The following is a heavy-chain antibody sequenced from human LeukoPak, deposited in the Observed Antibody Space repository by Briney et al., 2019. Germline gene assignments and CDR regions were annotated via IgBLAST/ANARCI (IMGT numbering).Heavy chain of an antibody. CDR3: AIGYGSSTSSIDY. J-gene: IGHJ4*02. CDR2: ISSSGSTI. Sequence: GGSLRLSCAASGFTFSDYYMSWLRQAPGKGLEWVSYISSSGSTIYYADSVKGRFTISRDNAKNSLYLQMNSLRAEDTAVYYCAIGYGSSTSSIDYWGQGTLVTVSS. D-gene: IGHD2-2*01. V-gene: IGHV3-11*01. CDR1: GFTFSDYY.